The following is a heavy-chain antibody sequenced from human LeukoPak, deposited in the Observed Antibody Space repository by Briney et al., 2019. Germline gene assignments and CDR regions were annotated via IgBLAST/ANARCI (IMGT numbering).Heavy chain of an antibody. Sequence: GGSLRLSCAASGFTFSSYAMSWVRQAPGKGLEWVSAISGSGGSTYYADSVKGRFTISRDNSKNTLYLQMNSLRAEDTAVYYCAKDASSIFSPGTQDAFDIWGRGTMVTVSS. CDR3: AKDASSIFSPGTQDAFDI. D-gene: IGHD2-21*01. V-gene: IGHV3-23*01. CDR1: GFTFSSYA. J-gene: IGHJ3*02. CDR2: ISGSGGST.